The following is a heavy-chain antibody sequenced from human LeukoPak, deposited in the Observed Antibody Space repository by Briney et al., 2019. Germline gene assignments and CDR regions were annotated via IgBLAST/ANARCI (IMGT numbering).Heavy chain of an antibody. CDR2: ISSSSSYT. V-gene: IGHV3-11*06. D-gene: IGHD3-10*01. J-gene: IGHJ4*02. Sequence: GGSLRLSCAASVFTFSDYYMSWMRQAPGKGLEWVSYISSSSSYTNYADSVKGRFTISRDNAKNSLYLQMNSLRAEDTAVYYCARAPSPMVPYYFDYWGQGTLATVSS. CDR3: ARAPSPMVPYYFDY. CDR1: VFTFSDYY.